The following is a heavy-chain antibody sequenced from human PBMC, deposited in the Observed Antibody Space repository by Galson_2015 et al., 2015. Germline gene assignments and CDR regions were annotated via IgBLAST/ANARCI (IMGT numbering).Heavy chain of an antibody. CDR1: GYTFTTYG. J-gene: IGHJ6*03. Sequence: SVKVSCKASGYTFTTYGISWVRQAPGQGLEWMGWISTYNGNTNYAQKLQGRVTMTRDTSTSTAYMELRSLRSDDTAVYYCARDRGSSWGDYYYYMDVWGKGTTVTVSS. D-gene: IGHD6-13*01. CDR2: ISTYNGNT. V-gene: IGHV1-18*01. CDR3: ARDRGSSWGDYYYYMDV.